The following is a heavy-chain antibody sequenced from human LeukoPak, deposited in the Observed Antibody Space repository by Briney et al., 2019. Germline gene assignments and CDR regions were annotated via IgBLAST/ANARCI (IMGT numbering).Heavy chain of an antibody. CDR3: ARAGAAHYAFDI. V-gene: IGHV1-8*01. Sequence: ASVKVSCKASRYTFTSYDINWVRQATGQGLEWRGWMNPIIGNTGYAQKFPGRVTMSRNTSISTDTMELCNLRSEDTAVYYCARAGAAHYAFDIWGQGTMVTVSS. CDR1: RYTFTSYD. CDR2: MNPIIGNT. D-gene: IGHD1-26*01. J-gene: IGHJ3*02.